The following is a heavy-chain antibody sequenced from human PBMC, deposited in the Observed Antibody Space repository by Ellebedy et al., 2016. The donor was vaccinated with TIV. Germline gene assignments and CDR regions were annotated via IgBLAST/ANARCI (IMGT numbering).Heavy chain of an antibody. CDR3: ARPSDWNDGYFHY. CDR2: IYPGDSDA. V-gene: IGHV5-51*01. D-gene: IGHD1-1*01. J-gene: IGHJ4*02. Sequence: KVSCKGSGYSFTGYWIGWVRQMPGKGLEWMGVIYPGDSDARYSPSFQGQVTISADKSSSTAYLQWNSLKASDTAMFYCARPSDWNDGYFHYWGQGTLVTVSS. CDR1: GYSFTGYW.